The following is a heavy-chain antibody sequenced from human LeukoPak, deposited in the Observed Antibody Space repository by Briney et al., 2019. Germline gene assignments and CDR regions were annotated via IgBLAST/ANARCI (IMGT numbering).Heavy chain of an antibody. CDR3: ARGWDIVGPLGAFDI. CDR1: GYTFTSYG. V-gene: IGHV1-18*01. J-gene: IGHJ3*02. CDR2: ISAYNGNT. D-gene: IGHD5-12*01. Sequence: GASVKVSCKASGYTFTSYGISWVRQAPGQGLEWMGWISAYNGNTNYAQKLQGRVTMTTDTSTSTAYMELRSLRSDDTAVYYCARGWDIVGPLGAFDIWGQGTMVTVSS.